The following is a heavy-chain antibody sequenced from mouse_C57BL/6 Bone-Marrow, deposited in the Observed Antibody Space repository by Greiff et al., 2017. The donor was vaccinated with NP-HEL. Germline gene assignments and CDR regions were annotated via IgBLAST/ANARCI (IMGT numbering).Heavy chain of an antibody. V-gene: IGHV5-9*01. J-gene: IGHJ1*03. Sequence: EVMLVESGGGLVKPGGSLKLSCAASGFTFSSYTMSWVRQTPGKRLEWVATISGGGGNTYYPDSVKGRFTISRDNAKNTLYLQMSSLRSEDTALYYCASHYYGSSYWYFDVWGTGTTVTVSS. CDR3: ASHYYGSSYWYFDV. CDR1: GFTFSSYT. CDR2: ISGGGGNT. D-gene: IGHD1-1*01.